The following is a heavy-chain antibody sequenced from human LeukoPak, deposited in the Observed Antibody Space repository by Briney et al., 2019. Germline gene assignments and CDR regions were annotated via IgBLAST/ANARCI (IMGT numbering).Heavy chain of an antibody. CDR2: IRRGTKRYTT. Sequence: GGSLRLSCVASGFAFSDYILDWVRQAPGKGLEWVGRIRRGTKRYTTEYAASVKGRFIISRDDSKNSLYLHMNSLRTEDTAVYHCARDGGEGGNSAFDIWGQGTMVTVSS. CDR3: ARDGGEGGNSAFDI. J-gene: IGHJ3*02. V-gene: IGHV3-72*01. CDR1: GFAFSDYI. D-gene: IGHD3-16*01.